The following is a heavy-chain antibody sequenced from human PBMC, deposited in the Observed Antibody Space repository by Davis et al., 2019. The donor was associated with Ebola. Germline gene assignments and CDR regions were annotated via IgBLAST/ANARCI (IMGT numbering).Heavy chain of an antibody. V-gene: IGHV3-30*04. CDR1: GFTFSSYA. CDR3: ARATACDY. Sequence: GESLKISCAASGFTFSSYAMHWVRQAPGKGLEWVAVISYDGSNKYYADSVKGRFTISRDNSKNTLYLQMNSLRAEDTAVYYCARATACDYWGQGTLVTVPS. CDR2: ISYDGSNK. J-gene: IGHJ4*02. D-gene: IGHD2-21*02.